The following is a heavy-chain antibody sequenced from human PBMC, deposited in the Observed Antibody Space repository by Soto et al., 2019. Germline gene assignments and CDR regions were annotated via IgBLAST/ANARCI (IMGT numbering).Heavy chain of an antibody. J-gene: IGHJ4*02. Sequence: EVQLIESGGGWVQPGTSLRVSCAASGFTFHEYAMHWVRQAPGKGLEWVSGINWNSGDKDYGDSAKGRFVISRDNGKRSLDLQMNSLRPEDTAVYYCVRGRGPMNRGYFYSWGRGTLVTVSP. V-gene: IGHV3-9*01. CDR2: INWNSGDK. CDR3: VRGRGPMNRGYFYS. D-gene: IGHD3-10*01. CDR1: GFTFHEYA.